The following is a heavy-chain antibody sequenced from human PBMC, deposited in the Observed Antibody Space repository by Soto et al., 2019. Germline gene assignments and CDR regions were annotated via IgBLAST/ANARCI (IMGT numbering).Heavy chain of an antibody. CDR3: ASFGELSDAPYYSYYYGMDG. Sequence: QVQLVESGGGVVQPGRSLRLSCAASGFTFSSYAMHWVRQAPGKGLEWVAVISYDGSNKYYADSVKGRFTISRDNSKNTLYLQMNSLRAEDTAVYYCASFGELSDAPYYSYYYGMDGWGQGNTVTVSS. V-gene: IGHV3-30-3*01. CDR1: GFTFSSYA. J-gene: IGHJ6*02. D-gene: IGHD3-10*01. CDR2: ISYDGSNK.